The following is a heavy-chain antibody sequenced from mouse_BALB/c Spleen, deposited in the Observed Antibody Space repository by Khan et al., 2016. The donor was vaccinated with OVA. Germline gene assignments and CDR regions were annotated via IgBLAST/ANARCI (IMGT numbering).Heavy chain of an antibody. J-gene: IGHJ3*01. Sequence: EVQLVESGGDFVRPGGSLKLSCAASGFTFSTYGMSWVRQTPDKRLEWVATINTGGAYTYYPDTVKGRFTISRDNAKNTLYLKLSSLKSEDTAIYYCARLAYYYNSEGFAYWGRGTLVTVSA. CDR2: INTGGAYT. CDR3: ARLAYYYNSEGFAY. CDR1: GFTFSTYG. D-gene: IGHD1-1*01. V-gene: IGHV5-6*01.